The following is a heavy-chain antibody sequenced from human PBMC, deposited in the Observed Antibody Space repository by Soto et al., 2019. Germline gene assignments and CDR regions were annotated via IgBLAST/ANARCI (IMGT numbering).Heavy chain of an antibody. CDR2: IYHTGST. V-gene: IGHV4-4*02. Sequence: LSLTCAVSGGSISSSNWWSWVRQPPGKGLEWIGKIYHTGSTNYNPSLKSRVTISVDKSKNQFSLNLNSVTAADTAVYYCARHLYDIWTGYYNTWFDPWGQGTLVTVSS. CDR3: ARHLYDIWTGYYNTWFDP. CDR1: GGSISSSNW. D-gene: IGHD3-9*01. J-gene: IGHJ5*02.